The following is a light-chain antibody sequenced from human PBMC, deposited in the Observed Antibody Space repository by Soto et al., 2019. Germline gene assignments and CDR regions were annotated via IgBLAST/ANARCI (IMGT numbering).Light chain of an antibody. Sequence: QSALTQPRSVSGSPGQSVTISCTGTSSDVANYNYVSWYQQHPGKAPKLMIYDVTRRPSGVPDRFSGSKSGNTASLTISGLQAEDEADYYCCSYAGSYTDVFGIGTKLTVL. V-gene: IGLV2-11*01. CDR1: SSDVANYNY. J-gene: IGLJ1*01. CDR2: DVT. CDR3: CSYAGSYTDV.